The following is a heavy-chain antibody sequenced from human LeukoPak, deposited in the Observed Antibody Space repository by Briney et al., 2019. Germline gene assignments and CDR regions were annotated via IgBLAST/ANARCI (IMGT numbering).Heavy chain of an antibody. V-gene: IGHV1-69*04. J-gene: IGHJ4*02. D-gene: IGHD1-26*01. CDR2: IIPILGIA. Sequence: SVKVSCKASGGTFSSYAISWVRQAPGQGLEWMGRIIPILGIANYAQKFQGRVTITADKSTSTAYMELSSLRSEDTAVYYCARDQLVGATSYWGQGTLVTVSS. CDR3: ARDQLVGATSY. CDR1: GGTFSSYA.